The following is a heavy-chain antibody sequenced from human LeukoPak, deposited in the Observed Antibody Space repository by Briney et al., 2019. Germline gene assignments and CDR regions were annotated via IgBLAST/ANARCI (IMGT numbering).Heavy chain of an antibody. Sequence: SETLSLTCAVSGGSISSGGYSWSWIRQPPGKGLEWIGYIYHSGSTYYNPSLKSRVTISVDTSKNQFSLKLSSVTAADTAVYYCARLRTGAPRYQPAGNFDYWGQGTLVTVSS. V-gene: IGHV4-30-2*01. CDR1: GGSISSGGYS. CDR3: ARLRTGAPRYQPAGNFDY. J-gene: IGHJ4*02. CDR2: IYHSGST. D-gene: IGHD2-2*01.